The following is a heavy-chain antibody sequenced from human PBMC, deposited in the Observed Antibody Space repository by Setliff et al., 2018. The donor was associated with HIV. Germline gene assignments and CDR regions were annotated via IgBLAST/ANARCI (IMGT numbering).Heavy chain of an antibody. V-gene: IGHV1-69*10. CDR1: GGTFSSYA. J-gene: IGHJ5*02. CDR3: AIGWSGYYTGIGS. CDR2: TIPILGIA. Sequence: SVKVSCKASGGTFSSYAISWVRQAPGQGLEWMGGTIPILGIANYAQKFQGRVTITTDESTSTAHMELSSLRSEDTAVYYCAIGWSGYYTGIGSWGQGTLVTVSS. D-gene: IGHD3-3*01.